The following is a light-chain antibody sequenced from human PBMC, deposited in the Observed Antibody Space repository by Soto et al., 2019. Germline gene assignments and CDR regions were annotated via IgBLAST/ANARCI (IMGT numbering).Light chain of an antibody. CDR2: AAS. CDR1: QGISNY. CDR3: QNYNGAPWT. V-gene: IGKV1-27*01. J-gene: IGKJ1*01. Sequence: DIQMTQSPSSLSASVGDRDTITCRASQGISNYLVWYQQKPGKVPKLLIYAASTLQSGGPSRFSGSGSATDFTLTISSLQPEDVATYYCQNYNGAPWTFGQGTKVEIK.